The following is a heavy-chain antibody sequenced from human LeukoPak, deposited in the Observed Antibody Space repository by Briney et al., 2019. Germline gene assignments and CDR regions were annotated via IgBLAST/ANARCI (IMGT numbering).Heavy chain of an antibody. J-gene: IGHJ5*02. CDR2: INPSGGST. CDR1: GYTFTSYY. D-gene: IGHD2-15*01. Sequence: ASVKVSCKASGYTFTSYYMHWVRQAPGQGLEWMGIINPSGGSTSYAQKFQGRVTMTRDTSTSTVYMELSSLRSEDTAVYYCARDWWGPDVATSSNWFDPWGQGTLVTVSS. CDR3: ARDWWGPDVATSSNWFDP. V-gene: IGHV1-46*01.